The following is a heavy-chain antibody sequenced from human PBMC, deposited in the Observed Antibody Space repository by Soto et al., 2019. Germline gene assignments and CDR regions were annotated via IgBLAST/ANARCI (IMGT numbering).Heavy chain of an antibody. D-gene: IGHD3-16*01. CDR1: GITFRSFG. J-gene: IGHJ6*02. CDR2: ISYDGSEK. V-gene: IGHV3-30*18. CDR3: AKVRGTYHIYYYYGLDV. Sequence: GGSLRLSCAASGITFRSFGMHWVRQAPGKGLEGVAIISYDGSEKFYADSVKGRFTISRDNSKNTLYLQMNNLRPEDTAVYYCAKVRGTYHIYYYYGLDVWGQGTTVTVSS.